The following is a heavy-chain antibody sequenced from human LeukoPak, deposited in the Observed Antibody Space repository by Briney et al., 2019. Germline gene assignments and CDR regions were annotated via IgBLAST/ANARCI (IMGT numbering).Heavy chain of an antibody. J-gene: IGHJ3*02. D-gene: IGHD4-17*01. CDR1: GGSISSYY. Sequence: KPSETLSPTCTVSGGSISSYYWSWIRQPPGKGLEWIGYIYYSGSTNYNPSLKSRVTISVDTSKNQFSLKLSSVTAADTAVYYCASTTGYDAFDIWGQGTMVTVSS. CDR2: IYYSGST. CDR3: ASTTGYDAFDI. V-gene: IGHV4-59*01.